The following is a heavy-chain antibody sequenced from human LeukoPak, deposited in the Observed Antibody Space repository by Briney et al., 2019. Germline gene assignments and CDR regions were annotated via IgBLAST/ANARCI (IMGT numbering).Heavy chain of an antibody. D-gene: IGHD6-19*01. CDR2: IRSKAYGGTT. V-gene: IGHV3-49*03. CDR1: GFTFGDYA. CDR3: TRGVGYSSGWSTPYYFDY. J-gene: IGHJ4*02. Sequence: GGSLRLSCTASGFTFGDYAMSWFRQAPGKGLEWVGFIRSKAYGGTTQYAASVKGRFTISRDDSKSIAYLQTNSLKTEDTAVYYCTRGVGYSSGWSTPYYFDYWGQGTLVTVSS.